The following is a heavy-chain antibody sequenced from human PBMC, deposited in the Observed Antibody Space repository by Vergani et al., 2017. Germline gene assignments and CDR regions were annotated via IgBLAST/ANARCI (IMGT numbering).Heavy chain of an antibody. CDR1: GYSLTELT. CDR2: FDPEHGEV. V-gene: IGHV1-24*01. D-gene: IGHD3-22*01. CDR3: AIVTDDYDSSGYYLDY. Sequence: QVQLVQSGSEVMKPGASVKVSCQVSGYSLTELTIHWVRQAPGKGLEWMGGFDPEHGEVTFANHIQGRVTMTEDRSTDTAYMELSSLRPEDTALYYCAIVTDDYDSSGYYLDYWGQGTLVTVSS. J-gene: IGHJ4*02.